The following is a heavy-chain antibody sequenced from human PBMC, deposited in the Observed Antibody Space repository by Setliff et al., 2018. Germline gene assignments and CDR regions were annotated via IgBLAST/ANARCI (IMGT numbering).Heavy chain of an antibody. D-gene: IGHD3-10*01. V-gene: IGHV3-48*01. Sequence: PGGSLRLSCVASGFTFSSHGMTWVRLAPGKGLEWISYISTSSSTIYYADSVKGRFAISRDSSKNTVYLQMNSLRADDTAVYYCARLRAPGSHGLDPWGQGTLVTVSS. CDR1: GFTFSSHG. CDR3: ARLRAPGSHGLDP. CDR2: ISTSSSTI. J-gene: IGHJ5*02.